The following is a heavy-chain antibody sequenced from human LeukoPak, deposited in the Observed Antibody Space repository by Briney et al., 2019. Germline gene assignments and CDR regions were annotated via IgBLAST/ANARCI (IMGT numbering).Heavy chain of an antibody. CDR2: RRYDGTNK. Sequence: PGGSLRLSCAASGITFRSYGMHWVRQAPGKGLEWVAFRRYDGTNKYYADSVKGRFTISRDNSKNTLYLQMSSLRAEDTAVYYCAKDFNWHSPNYFDSWGQGTLVTVSS. J-gene: IGHJ4*02. V-gene: IGHV3-30*02. D-gene: IGHD1-7*01. CDR1: GITFRSYG. CDR3: AKDFNWHSPNYFDS.